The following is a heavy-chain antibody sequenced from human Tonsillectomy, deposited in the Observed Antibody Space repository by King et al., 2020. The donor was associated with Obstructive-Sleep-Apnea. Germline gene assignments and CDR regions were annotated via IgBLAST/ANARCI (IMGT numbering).Heavy chain of an antibody. Sequence: QLVQSGAEVKKPGASVKVSCKASGYTFTSYDINWVRQATGQGLEWMGWMNPNSGNTGYAQKFQGRVTMTRNTSISTANMELSSLRSEDTAVYYFARARAAAGLYYYYGMDVWGQGTTVTVSS. D-gene: IGHD6-13*01. CDR3: ARARAAAGLYYYYGMDV. CDR2: MNPNSGNT. J-gene: IGHJ6*02. V-gene: IGHV1-8*01. CDR1: GYTFTSYD.